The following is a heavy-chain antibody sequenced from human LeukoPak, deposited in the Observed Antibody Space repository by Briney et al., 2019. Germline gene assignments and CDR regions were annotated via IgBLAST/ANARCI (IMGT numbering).Heavy chain of an antibody. Sequence: EGSLRLSCAASGFTFSSYGMHWVRQAPGKGLEWVAVIWHDGSNKYYADSVKGRFTISRDNSKNTLYLQMNSLRAEDTAVYYCAKRDLSWFDPWGQGTLVTVSS. CDR3: AKRDLSWFDP. CDR2: IWHDGSNK. V-gene: IGHV3-33*06. J-gene: IGHJ5*02. CDR1: GFTFSSYG. D-gene: IGHD5-24*01.